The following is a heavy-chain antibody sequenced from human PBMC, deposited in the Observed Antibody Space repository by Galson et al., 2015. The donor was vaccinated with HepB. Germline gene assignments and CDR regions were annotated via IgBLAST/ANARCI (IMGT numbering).Heavy chain of an antibody. D-gene: IGHD5-12*01. Sequence: SLRLSCAASGFAFSGYNMHWVRQGPGKDLEWVSYMSGSGDTVYYSESVKGRFTVSRDNTNNSMFLQMRGLRGEDTAVYFCVRENRSWLRLFAYHLDFWGQGTLVTVSS. CDR2: MSGSGDTV. CDR1: GFAFSGYN. J-gene: IGHJ4*02. V-gene: IGHV3-48*03. CDR3: VRENRSWLRLFAYHLDF.